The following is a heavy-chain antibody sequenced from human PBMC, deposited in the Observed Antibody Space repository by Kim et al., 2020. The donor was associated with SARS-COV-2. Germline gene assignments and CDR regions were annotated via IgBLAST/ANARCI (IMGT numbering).Heavy chain of an antibody. J-gene: IGHJ5*02. Sequence: SETLSLTCTVSGGSISSSGYYWGWIRQPPGKGLEWIGCIYYSGSTYYNPSLKSRVTISVDTSKNQFSLKLSSVTAADTAVYYCARQAREFPVRVYWFDPWGQGTLVTVSS. V-gene: IGHV4-39*01. CDR3: ARQAREFPVRVYWFDP. CDR2: IYYSGST. CDR1: GGSISSSGYY. D-gene: IGHD3-10*01.